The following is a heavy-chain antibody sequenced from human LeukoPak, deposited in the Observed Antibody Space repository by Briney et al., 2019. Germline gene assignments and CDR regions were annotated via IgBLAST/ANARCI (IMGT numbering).Heavy chain of an antibody. CDR3: ARDIYGSFDY. Sequence: SETLSLTCTVSGVSISSYYWSWIRQPPGEGLEWIGYIYYSGSTNYNPSLKSRVTISIDTSKNQFSLRLSSVTAADTAVYYCARDIYGSFDYWGQGTLVTVSS. J-gene: IGHJ4*02. CDR2: IYYSGST. V-gene: IGHV4-59*01. CDR1: GVSISSYY. D-gene: IGHD2-15*01.